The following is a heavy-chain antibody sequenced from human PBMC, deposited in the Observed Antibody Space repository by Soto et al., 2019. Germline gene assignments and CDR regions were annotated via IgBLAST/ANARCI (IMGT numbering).Heavy chain of an antibody. CDR3: ARSFCTDTSRSTFDS. CDR1: VGPLSDYS. D-gene: IGHD2-8*02. J-gene: IGHJ4*01. V-gene: IGHV4-34*01. Sequence: SETLSLTCVVYVGPLSDYSWNWIRQSPGKGLEWIGQLKNSGSAYYNPSLRSRVTISADTSKNQFSLKLTSVTTADTAVYFCARSFCTDTSRSTFDSWGLGTLVT. CDR2: LKNSGSA.